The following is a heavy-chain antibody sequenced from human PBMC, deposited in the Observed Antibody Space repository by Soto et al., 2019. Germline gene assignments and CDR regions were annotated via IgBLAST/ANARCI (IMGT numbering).Heavy chain of an antibody. CDR2: TYYRSKWYN. Sequence: PSQTLSLTCAISGDSVSSNSAAWNWIRQSPSRGLEWLGRTYYRSKWYNDYAVSVKSRITINPDTSKNQFSLQLNSVTPEDTAVYYCASSLYYDFWSGYYPFDYYYGMDVWGQGTTVTVSS. CDR1: GDSVSSNSAA. CDR3: ASSLYYDFWSGYYPFDYYYGMDV. V-gene: IGHV6-1*01. J-gene: IGHJ6*02. D-gene: IGHD3-3*01.